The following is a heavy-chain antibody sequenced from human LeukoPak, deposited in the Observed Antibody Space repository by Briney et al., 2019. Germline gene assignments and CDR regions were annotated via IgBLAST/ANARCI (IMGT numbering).Heavy chain of an antibody. Sequence: GGSLRLSCAASGFTFSSYGMHWVRQAPGKGLEWVAVISYDGSNKYYADSVKGRFTISRDNSKNTLCLQMNSLRAEDTAVYYCAKAQRVTRITLFDYWGQGTLVTVSS. D-gene: IGHD3-10*01. CDR2: ISYDGSNK. CDR3: AKAQRVTRITLFDY. J-gene: IGHJ4*02. CDR1: GFTFSSYG. V-gene: IGHV3-30*18.